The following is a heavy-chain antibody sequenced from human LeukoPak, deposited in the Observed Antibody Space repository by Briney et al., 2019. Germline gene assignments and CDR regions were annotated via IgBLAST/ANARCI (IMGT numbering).Heavy chain of an antibody. CDR2: ISSSSSTI. J-gene: IGHJ4*02. V-gene: IGHV3-48*04. Sequence: GGSLRLSCAASGFTFSSYSMNWVRQAPGKGLEWVSYISSSSSTIYYADSVKGRFTISRDNAKNSLYLQMNSLRAEDTAVYYCARIYGSGAYWGQGTLVTVSS. CDR1: GFTFSSYS. D-gene: IGHD3-10*01. CDR3: ARIYGSGAY.